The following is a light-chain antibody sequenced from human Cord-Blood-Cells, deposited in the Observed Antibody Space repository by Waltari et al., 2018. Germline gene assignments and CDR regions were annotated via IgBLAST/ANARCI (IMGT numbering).Light chain of an antibody. V-gene: IGKV4-1*01. CDR2: WAS. CDR1: QSVLYSSNNKNY. Sequence: DILMTQSPDSLAVSLGARAPINCKTSQSVLYSSNNKNYLAWYQQKPGQPPKLLIYWASTRESGVPDRFSGSGSGTDFTLTISSLQAEDVAVYYCQQYYSTPPTFGQGTKVEIK. J-gene: IGKJ1*01. CDR3: QQYYSTPPT.